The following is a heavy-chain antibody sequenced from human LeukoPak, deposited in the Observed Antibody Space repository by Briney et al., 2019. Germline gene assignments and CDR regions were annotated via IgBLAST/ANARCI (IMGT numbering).Heavy chain of an antibody. J-gene: IGHJ4*02. CDR2: ISSSSSYI. D-gene: IGHD5-18*01. V-gene: IGHV3-21*01. CDR1: GFTFSSYS. Sequence: PGGSLRLSRAASGFTFSSYSMNWVRQAPGKGLEWVSSISSSSSYIYYADSVKGRFTISRDNAKNSLYLQMNSLRAEDTAVYYCARGGGIQLWFRGHTEDRDTTSFFDYWGQGTLVTVSS. CDR3: ARGGGIQLWFRGHTEDRDTTSFFDY.